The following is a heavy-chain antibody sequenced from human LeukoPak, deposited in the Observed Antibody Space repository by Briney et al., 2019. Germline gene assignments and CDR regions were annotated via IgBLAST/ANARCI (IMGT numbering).Heavy chain of an antibody. CDR3: ARDIAVYGGDYYYGMGV. D-gene: IGHD6-19*01. CDR1: GGTFSSYA. Sequence: GASVKVSCKASGGTFSSYAISWVRQAPGQGLEWMGRIIPILGIANYAQKFQGRVTITADKSTSTAYMELSSLRSEDTAVYYCARDIAVYGGDYYYGMGVWGQGTTVTDSS. V-gene: IGHV1-69*04. CDR2: IIPILGIA. J-gene: IGHJ6*02.